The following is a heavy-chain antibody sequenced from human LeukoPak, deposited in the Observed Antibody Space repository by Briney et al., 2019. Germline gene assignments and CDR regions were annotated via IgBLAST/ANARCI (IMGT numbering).Heavy chain of an antibody. J-gene: IGHJ4*02. CDR2: IIPILGIA. D-gene: IGHD2-2*01. V-gene: IGHV1-69*04. Sequence: SVKVSCKASGGTFSSYAISWVRQAPGQGLEWMGRIIPILGIANYAQKFQGRVTITTDESTSTAYMELSSLRSEDTAVYYCARGGYCSSTSCYPFDYWGQGTLVTVSS. CDR3: ARGGYCSSTSCYPFDY. CDR1: GGTFSSYA.